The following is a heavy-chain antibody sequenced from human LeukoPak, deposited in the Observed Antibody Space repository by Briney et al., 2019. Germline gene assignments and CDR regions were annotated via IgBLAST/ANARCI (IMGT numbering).Heavy chain of an antibody. CDR3: ARDRVYISGSQKNDF. J-gene: IGHJ4*02. D-gene: IGHD3-10*01. Sequence: SGGSLRLSCAASGFMFDSYTMNWVRQAPGKGLEWVSSISGTGNYIFYADSVKGRFTNSRDNAKNSLYLQIKSLRAEDTAVYYCARDRVYISGSQKNDFRGQGTLVTVSS. CDR2: ISGTGNYI. CDR1: GFMFDSYT. V-gene: IGHV3-21*06.